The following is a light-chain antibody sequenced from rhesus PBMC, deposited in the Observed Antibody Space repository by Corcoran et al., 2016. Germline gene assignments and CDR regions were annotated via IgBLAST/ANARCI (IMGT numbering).Light chain of an antibody. J-gene: IGLJ1*01. CDR3: SSYANSNTYV. V-gene: IGLV2-23*01. Sequence: QAALTQPPSVSGSPGQSVTISCTGTSSDIGGYDYVSWYQQHPGKAPKFMIYDVSKRPSGVSVRFSGSKSGNTASLTISGLQAEDEADYYCSSYANSNTYVFGTGTRLTV. CDR2: DVS. CDR1: SSDIGGYDY.